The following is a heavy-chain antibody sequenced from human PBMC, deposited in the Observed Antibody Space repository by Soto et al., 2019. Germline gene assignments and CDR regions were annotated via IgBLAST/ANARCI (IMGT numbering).Heavy chain of an antibody. D-gene: IGHD6-6*01. V-gene: IGHV1-18*01. Sequence: QVQLVQSGAEVKKPGASVKVSCKASGYTFTNYVINWVRQAPGQGLEWLGWVSAYNGERRYAQRVQARVIMTTDTSTPTAYMELRSLRSDDTAVYYSSRGTSIPASGDYWGQGTLVTVSS. CDR3: SRGTSIPASGDY. CDR2: VSAYNGER. J-gene: IGHJ4*01. CDR1: GYTFTNYV.